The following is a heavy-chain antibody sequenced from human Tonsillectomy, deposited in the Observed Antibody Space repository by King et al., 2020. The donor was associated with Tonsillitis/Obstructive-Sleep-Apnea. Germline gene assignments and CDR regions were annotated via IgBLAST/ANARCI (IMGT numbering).Heavy chain of an antibody. CDR3: ARGEIVVVPAANCYYYYMDV. CDR1: GGSFSGYY. V-gene: IGHV4-34*01. J-gene: IGHJ6*03. D-gene: IGHD2-2*01. Sequence: VQLQQWGAGLLKPSETLSLTCAVYGGSFSGYYWSWIRQPPGKGLEWIGEINHSGSTNYNPSLKSRVTISVDTSKKQFSLKLSSVTAADTAVYYCARGEIVVVPAANCYYYYMDVWGQGTTVTVSS. CDR2: INHSGST.